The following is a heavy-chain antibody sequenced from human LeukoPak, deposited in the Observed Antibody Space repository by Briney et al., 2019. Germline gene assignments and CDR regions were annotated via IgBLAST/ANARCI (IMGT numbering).Heavy chain of an antibody. D-gene: IGHD3-10*01. CDR3: ARGSFSYYGSGSYYLFDY. J-gene: IGHJ4*02. CDR1: GYTFTSYY. Sequence: ASVKVSCKASGYTFTSYYMHWVRQAPGQGLEWMGIINPSGGSTSYAQKFQGRVTMTRDMSTNTVYMELSRLRSDDTAVYYCARGSFSYYGSGSYYLFDYWGQGTLVTVSS. CDR2: INPSGGST. V-gene: IGHV1-46*01.